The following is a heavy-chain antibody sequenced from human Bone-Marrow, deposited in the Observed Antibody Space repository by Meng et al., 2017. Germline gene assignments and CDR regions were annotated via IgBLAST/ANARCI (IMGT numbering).Heavy chain of an antibody. CDR3: ARVAVAGGGTLDY. CDR1: GYNFPDYY. V-gene: IGHV1-2*06. D-gene: IGHD6-19*01. J-gene: IGHJ4*02. Sequence: ASVKVSCKPSGYNFPDYYIHWVRQAPGQGLEWMGRIDPKNGDTHYAQKFQGRVTMTGDTSISTAYMDLSGLRSDDTAVYYCARVAVAGGGTLDYWGQGTLVTVSS. CDR2: IDPKNGDT.